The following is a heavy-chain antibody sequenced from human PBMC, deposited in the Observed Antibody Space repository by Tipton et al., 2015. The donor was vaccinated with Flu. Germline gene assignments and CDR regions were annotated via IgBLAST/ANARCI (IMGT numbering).Heavy chain of an antibody. CDR2: IYHSGST. V-gene: IGHV4-38-2*02. CDR1: GYSISSGYY. Sequence: TLSLTCAVSGYSISSGYYWGWVRQPPGKGLEWIGTIYHSGSTYYNPSLKSRLTMSVDTSKNQFSLKLSSVTAADTAVYYCAREKIVGTSLYYFDYWGQGTLVTVSS. D-gene: IGHD1-26*01. J-gene: IGHJ4*02. CDR3: AREKIVGTSLYYFDY.